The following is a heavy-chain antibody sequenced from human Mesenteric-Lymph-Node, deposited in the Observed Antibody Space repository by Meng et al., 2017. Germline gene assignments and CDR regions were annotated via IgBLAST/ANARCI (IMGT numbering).Heavy chain of an antibody. J-gene: IGHJ4*02. CDR1: GLTFSNYA. D-gene: IGHD2-15*01. CDR2: ISNSGDST. V-gene: IGHV3-23*01. Sequence: GESLKISCAVSGLTFSNYAVSWVRQAPGKGLEWVSGISNSGDSTHYADSVRGRFTISRDNSKNTLFLQMHSLRADDTAVYYCAKPAYGSGTNYWGQGTLVTVSS. CDR3: AKPAYGSGTNY.